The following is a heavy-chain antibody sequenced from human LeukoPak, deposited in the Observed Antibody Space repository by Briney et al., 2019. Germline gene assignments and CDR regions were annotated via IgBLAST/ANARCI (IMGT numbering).Heavy chain of an antibody. CDR1: GYSFTSYW. CDR2: IYPGDSDT. Sequence: GESLKISCKGSGYSFTSYWIGWVRQMPGKGLEWMGIIYPGDSDTRYSPSFQGQVTISADKSISTAYLQWSSLKASDTAIYYFARAYDSSSYSLRHWFDPWGQGTLVTVSS. J-gene: IGHJ5*02. D-gene: IGHD3-22*01. V-gene: IGHV5-51*01. CDR3: ARAYDSSSYSLRHWFDP.